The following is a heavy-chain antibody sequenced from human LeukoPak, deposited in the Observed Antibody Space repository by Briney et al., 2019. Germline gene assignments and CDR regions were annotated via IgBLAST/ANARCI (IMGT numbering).Heavy chain of an antibody. CDR1: GFIFSSYE. CDR2: ISNSGSII. D-gene: IGHD3-10*01. V-gene: IGHV3-48*03. J-gene: IGHJ4*02. CDR3: ERGKNYYGSGRDY. Sequence: GGSLRLSCAASGFIFSSYEMNWVRQAPGKGLEWVSYISNSGSIIYYADSVKGRFTISRDNAKNSLYLQMNSLRAEDTAVYYCERGKNYYGSGRDYWGQGTLVTVSS.